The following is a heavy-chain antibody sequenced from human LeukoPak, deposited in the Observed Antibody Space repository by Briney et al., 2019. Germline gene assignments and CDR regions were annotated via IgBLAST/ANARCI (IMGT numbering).Heavy chain of an antibody. CDR3: ARIGSHNDFWSGYSH. V-gene: IGHV4-61*02. CDR1: GGSISNGAYY. Sequence: NTSETLSLTCTVSGGSISNGAYYWSWIRQPAGKTLEWIGRIYSTGVTDYSPSFKSRVSMSLDTSRNHFSLTLRSVTAADTAMYYCARIGSHNDFWSGYSHWGQGTLVAVSS. D-gene: IGHD3-3*01. CDR2: IYSTGVT. J-gene: IGHJ4*02.